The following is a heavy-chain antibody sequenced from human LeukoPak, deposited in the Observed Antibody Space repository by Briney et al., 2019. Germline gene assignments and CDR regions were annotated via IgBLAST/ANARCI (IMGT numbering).Heavy chain of an antibody. J-gene: IGHJ4*02. CDR1: GYGFTGYY. D-gene: IGHD5-18*01. CDR3: ARDPDTAMVTTNY. CDR2: INPNSGGT. Sequence: GASVKVSCKASGYGFTGYYMHWVRQAPGQGLEWMGWINPNSGGTNYAQKFQGRVTMTSDTSISTAYMELSRLRSDDTAVYYCARDPDTAMVTTNYWGQGTLVTVSS. V-gene: IGHV1-2*02.